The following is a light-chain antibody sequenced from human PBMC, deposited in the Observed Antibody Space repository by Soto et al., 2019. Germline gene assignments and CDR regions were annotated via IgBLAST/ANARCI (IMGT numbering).Light chain of an antibody. Sequence: EIVMTQSPATLSVSPGERATLSCRASQSVSSKLAWFQQKPGQAPRLPIYGASSRATGIPDRFSGSGSATDFTLTISRLEPEDFALYYCQHYGTSPITFGQGTRLEIK. CDR1: QSVSSK. V-gene: IGKV3-20*01. CDR2: GAS. J-gene: IGKJ5*01. CDR3: QHYGTSPIT.